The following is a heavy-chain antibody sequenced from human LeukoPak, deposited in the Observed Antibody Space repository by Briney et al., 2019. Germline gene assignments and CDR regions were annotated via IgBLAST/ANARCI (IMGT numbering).Heavy chain of an antibody. J-gene: IGHJ4*02. V-gene: IGHV3-48*01. CDR3: ARERYCSGGSCKHCPFDY. D-gene: IGHD2-15*01. Sequence: GGSLRLSCAASGFTFSSYSMNWVRQAPGKGLEWVSYISSSSSTIYYADSVKGRFTISRDNAKNSLYLQMNSLRAEDTAVYYCARERYCSGGSCKHCPFDYWGQGTLVTVSS. CDR1: GFTFSSYS. CDR2: ISSSSSTI.